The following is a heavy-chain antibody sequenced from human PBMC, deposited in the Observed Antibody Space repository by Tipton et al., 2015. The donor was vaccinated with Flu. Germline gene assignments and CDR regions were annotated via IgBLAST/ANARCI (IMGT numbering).Heavy chain of an antibody. V-gene: IGHV3-48*03. CDR2: ISSSGSTI. CDR1: AITFSSYE. Sequence: SLRLPCAASAITFSSYEMNWVRQAPGKRLEWLSYISSSGSTISYADSVRGRFTISRDNAKNSPYLQLNSLIAEDTALYYCATLTGDDYWGQGDLVTVSS. D-gene: IGHD3-9*01. J-gene: IGHJ4*02. CDR3: ATLTGDDY.